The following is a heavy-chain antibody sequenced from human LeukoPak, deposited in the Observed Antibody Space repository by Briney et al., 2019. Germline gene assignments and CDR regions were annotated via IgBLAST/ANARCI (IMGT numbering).Heavy chain of an antibody. Sequence: ASVKVSCKAFGYTFTNYAISCVRQAPGPGFEWLGWINTYNGDAKYPLNLQGRVSLTTDTFTSTAYMELWSLRPDDTAVYYCTRYPTISGHYYFDSWGEGTLVTVSS. V-gene: IGHV1-18*01. CDR2: INTYNGDA. J-gene: IGHJ4*02. D-gene: IGHD2/OR15-2a*01. CDR1: GYTFTNYA. CDR3: TRYPTISGHYYFDS.